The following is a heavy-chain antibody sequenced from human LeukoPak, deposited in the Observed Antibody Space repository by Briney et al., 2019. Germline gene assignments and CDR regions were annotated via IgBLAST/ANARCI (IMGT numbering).Heavy chain of an antibody. Sequence: GGSLRLSCAASGFTVSSNYMSWVRQAPGKGLEWVSVIYSGGNTYYADSVKGRFTISRDNAKNSLYLQMNSLRAEDTAVYYCARKYCSSTSCYSDYWGQGTLVTVSS. D-gene: IGHD2-2*02. J-gene: IGHJ4*02. CDR1: GFTVSSNY. CDR2: IYSGGNT. V-gene: IGHV3-53*01. CDR3: ARKYCSSTSCYSDY.